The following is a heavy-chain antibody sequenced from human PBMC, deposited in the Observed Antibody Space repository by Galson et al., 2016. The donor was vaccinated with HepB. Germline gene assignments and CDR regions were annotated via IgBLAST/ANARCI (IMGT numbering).Heavy chain of an antibody. CDR2: LSHEGNIK. J-gene: IGHJ2*01. CDR3: ATEVSYYYGSGSYWGYFDL. D-gene: IGHD3-10*01. Sequence: SLRLSCAASGFTFKTLAMHWVRQAPGKGLEWVAGLSHEGNIKFYADSVKGRFNISRDNANNSLYLQMNSLSAEDTAVYYCATEVSYYYGSGSYWGYFDLWGRGTLVTVSS. CDR1: GFTFKTLA. V-gene: IGHV3-30-3*01.